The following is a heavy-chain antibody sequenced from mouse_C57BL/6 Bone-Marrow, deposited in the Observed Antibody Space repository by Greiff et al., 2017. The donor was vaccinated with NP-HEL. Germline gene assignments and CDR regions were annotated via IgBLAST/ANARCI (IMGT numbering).Heavy chain of an antibody. CDR1: GFSLTSYG. Sequence: VKLMESGPGLVAPSQSLSITCTVSGFSLTSYGVDWVRQPPGKGLEWLGVIWGGGSTNYNSALMSRLSISKDNSKSQVFLKMNSLQTDDTAMYYCAKQGVIDYDYDAAWFAYWGQGTLVTVSA. CDR2: IWGGGST. V-gene: IGHV2-9*01. D-gene: IGHD2-4*01. CDR3: AKQGVIDYDYDAAWFAY. J-gene: IGHJ3*01.